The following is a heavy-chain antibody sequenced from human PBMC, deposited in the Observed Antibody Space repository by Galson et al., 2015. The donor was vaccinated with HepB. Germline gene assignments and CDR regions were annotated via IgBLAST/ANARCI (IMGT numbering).Heavy chain of an antibody. D-gene: IGHD4-17*01. J-gene: IGHJ4*02. Sequence: TLSLTCTVSGGSVSSGGYYWSWIRQHPGKGLEWIGYIYYSGSTYYNPSLKSRVTISVDTSKNQFSLKLSSVTAADTAVYYCATRGGDYGSYYFDYWGQGTLVTVSS. CDR3: ATRGGDYGSYYFDY. CDR2: IYYSGST. CDR1: GGSVSSGGYY. V-gene: IGHV4-31*03.